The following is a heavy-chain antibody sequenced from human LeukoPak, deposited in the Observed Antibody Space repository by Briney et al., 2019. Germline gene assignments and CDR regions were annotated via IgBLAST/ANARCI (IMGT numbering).Heavy chain of an antibody. Sequence: GGSLRLSCTASGFTFSTYGMSWVRQAPGKGLEWLSYISGSSSAINYADSVKGRFTISRDNAKNSLYLQMNSLRAEDTAVYYCARDTQLRGYSSGDFDYWGQGTLVTVSS. CDR1: GFTFSTYG. J-gene: IGHJ4*02. CDR3: ARDTQLRGYSSGDFDY. CDR2: ISGSSSAI. V-gene: IGHV3-48*04. D-gene: IGHD5-18*01.